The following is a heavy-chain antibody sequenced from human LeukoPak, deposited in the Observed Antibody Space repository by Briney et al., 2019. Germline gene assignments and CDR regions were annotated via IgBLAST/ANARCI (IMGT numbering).Heavy chain of an antibody. J-gene: IGHJ5*02. CDR3: ARDAYSSSSWFDP. V-gene: IGHV1-2*02. CDR1: GYTFTGYY. Sequence: ASVKVSCKASGYTFTGYYMHWVRQAPGQGLEWMGWINPNSGGTNYAQKFQGRVTMTRDTSISTAYMELSRLRSDDTAVYYCARDAYSSSSWFDPWGQGTLVTVSS. CDR2: INPNSGGT. D-gene: IGHD6-6*01.